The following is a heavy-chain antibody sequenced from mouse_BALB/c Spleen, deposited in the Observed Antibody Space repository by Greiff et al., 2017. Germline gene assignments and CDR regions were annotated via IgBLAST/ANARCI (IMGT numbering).Heavy chain of an antibody. CDR1: GFNIKDTY. J-gene: IGHJ2*01. CDR3: ASYRYYFDY. V-gene: IGHV14-3*02. Sequence: EVQRVESGAELVKPGASVKLSCTASGFNIKDTYMHWVKQRPEQGLEWIGMIDPANGNTKYDPKFQGKATITADTSSNTAYLQLSSLTSEDTAVYSYASYRYYFDYWGQGTTLTVSS. CDR2: IDPANGNT.